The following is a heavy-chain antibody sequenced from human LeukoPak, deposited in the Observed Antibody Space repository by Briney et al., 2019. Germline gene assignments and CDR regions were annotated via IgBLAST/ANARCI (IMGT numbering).Heavy chain of an antibody. D-gene: IGHD6-13*01. CDR3: ARYSDTGYSSSWYSTPFDY. Sequence: GGSLRLSCAASGFTFRSYSMKWVRQAPGKGLEWVSSISSSSSYIYYADSVKGGFTISRDNAKNLLYLQMNSLRAEDTAVYYCARYSDTGYSSSWYSTPFDYWGQGTLVTVSS. V-gene: IGHV3-21*06. J-gene: IGHJ4*02. CDR1: GFTFRSYS. CDR2: ISSSSSYI.